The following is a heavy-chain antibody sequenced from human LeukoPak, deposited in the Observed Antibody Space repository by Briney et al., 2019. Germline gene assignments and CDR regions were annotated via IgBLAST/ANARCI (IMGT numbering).Heavy chain of an antibody. CDR1: GGTFSSYA. Sequence: GSSVKVSCKASGGTFSSYAISWVRQAPGQGLEWMGRIIPIFGTANYAQKFQGRVTITTDESTSTAYMELSSLRSEDTAVYYCARADVEMATIRGGGGGYFDYWGQGTLVTVSS. CDR2: IIPIFGTA. CDR3: ARADVEMATIRGGGGGYFDY. D-gene: IGHD5-24*01. V-gene: IGHV1-69*05. J-gene: IGHJ4*02.